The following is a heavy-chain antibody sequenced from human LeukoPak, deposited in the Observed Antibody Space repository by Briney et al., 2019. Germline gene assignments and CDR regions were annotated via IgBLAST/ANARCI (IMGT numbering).Heavy chain of an antibody. Sequence: SETLSLTCAVYGGSFSGYYWSWIRQPPGKGLEWIGEINHSGSTNYNPSLKSRVTISVDTSKNQFSLKLSSVTAADTAVYYCARHTVVVVAATPWYYYYYYMDVWGKGTTVTISS. J-gene: IGHJ6*03. CDR3: ARHTVVVVAATPWYYYYYYMDV. V-gene: IGHV4-34*01. CDR2: INHSGST. D-gene: IGHD2-15*01. CDR1: GGSFSGYY.